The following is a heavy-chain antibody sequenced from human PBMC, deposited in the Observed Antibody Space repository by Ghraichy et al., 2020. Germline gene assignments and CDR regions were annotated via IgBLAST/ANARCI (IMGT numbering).Heavy chain of an antibody. CDR1: GFTFSSYS. CDR3: ARDPNTLFGVVNGIDV. V-gene: IGHV3-21*01. J-gene: IGHJ6*02. Sequence: GESLNISCAASGFTFSSYSMNWVRQAPGKGLEWVSSISSSSSYIYYADSVKGRFTISRDNAKNSLYLQMNSLRAEDTAVYYCARDPNTLFGVVNGIDVWGQGTTVTVSS. D-gene: IGHD3-3*01. CDR2: ISSSSSYI.